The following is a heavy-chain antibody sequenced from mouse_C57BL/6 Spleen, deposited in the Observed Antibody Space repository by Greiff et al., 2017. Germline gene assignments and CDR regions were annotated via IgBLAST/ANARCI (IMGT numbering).Heavy chain of an antibody. Sequence: QVQLQQSGAELVMPGASVKLSCKASGYTFTSYWMHWVKQRPGQGLEWIGEIDPSDSYTNYNQKFKGKSTLTVDKSSSTAYMQLSSLTSEDSAVYYCARRGDDYDGFPLDYWGQGTTLTVSS. J-gene: IGHJ2*01. D-gene: IGHD2-4*01. CDR1: GYTFTSYW. CDR3: ARRGDDYDGFPLDY. V-gene: IGHV1-69*01. CDR2: IDPSDSYT.